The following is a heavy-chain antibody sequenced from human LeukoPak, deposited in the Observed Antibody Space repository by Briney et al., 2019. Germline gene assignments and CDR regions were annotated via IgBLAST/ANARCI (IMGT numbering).Heavy chain of an antibody. J-gene: IGHJ3*02. CDR2: ISSSSSYI. D-gene: IGHD2-15*01. CDR1: GFTFSSYW. Sequence: PGGSLRLSCAASGFTFSSYWMSWVRQAPGKGLEWVSSISSSSSYIYYADSVKGRFTISRDNAKNSLYLQMNSLRAEDTAVYYCARVTHDAFDIWGQGTMVTVSS. V-gene: IGHV3-21*01. CDR3: ARVTHDAFDI.